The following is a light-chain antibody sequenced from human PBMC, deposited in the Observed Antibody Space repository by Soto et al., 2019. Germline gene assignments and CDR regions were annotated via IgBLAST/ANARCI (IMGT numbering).Light chain of an antibody. J-gene: IGKJ5*01. Sequence: IVLTQSPATLSLSPGERATLSCRASQSVISYLAWYQQKPGQAPRLLIYDASNRATGIPARFSGSGSGTEFTLTISSLQAEDFAVYYCHQYNNWPPVTFGQGTRLEIK. CDR2: DAS. CDR3: HQYNNWPPVT. CDR1: QSVISY. V-gene: IGKV3D-15*01.